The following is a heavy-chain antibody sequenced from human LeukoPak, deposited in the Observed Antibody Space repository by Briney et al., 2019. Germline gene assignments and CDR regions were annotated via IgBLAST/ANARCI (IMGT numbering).Heavy chain of an antibody. CDR1: AGSISNYY. D-gene: IGHD2-2*01. V-gene: IGHV4-4*07. CDR2: IYTSGST. Sequence: PSETLSLTCTVSAGSISNYYWSWIRRPAGKGLEWIGRIYTSGSTNYNPSLESRVTMSVDTSKNQFSLKLTSVTAADTAVYYCAREYCSSSSCFHYSYYYFMDVWGKGTKVTVSS. J-gene: IGHJ6*04. CDR3: AREYCSSSSCFHYSYYYFMDV.